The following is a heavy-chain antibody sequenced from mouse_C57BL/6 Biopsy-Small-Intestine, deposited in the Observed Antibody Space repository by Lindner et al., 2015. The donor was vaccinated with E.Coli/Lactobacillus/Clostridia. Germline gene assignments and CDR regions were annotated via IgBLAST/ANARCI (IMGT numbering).Heavy chain of an antibody. J-gene: IGHJ4*01. D-gene: IGHD3-1*01. Sequence: SVKVSCKASGYIFTNFGITWVRQAPGQGLEWMGWITPYNDKTEYAEKFQGRVTMTTDTSTNTAYMELRSLTSDDTAVYYCTRGGSGAYPDYWGRGTLVTVSS. CDR1: GYIFTNFG. CDR3: TRGGSGAYPDY. V-gene: IGHV14-4*02. CDR2: ITPYNDKT.